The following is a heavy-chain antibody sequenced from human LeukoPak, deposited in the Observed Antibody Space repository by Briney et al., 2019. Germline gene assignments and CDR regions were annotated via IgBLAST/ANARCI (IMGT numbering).Heavy chain of an antibody. V-gene: IGHV3-33*01. CDR1: GFTFSSYG. Sequence: GGSLRLSCAASGFTFSSYGMHWVRQAPGKGLEWVAVTWYDGSNKYYADSVKGRFTISRDNSKNTLYLQMNSLRAEDTAVYYCARDMTVVTQSGDYYYYYGMDVWGQGTTVTVSS. J-gene: IGHJ6*02. CDR3: ARDMTVVTQSGDYYYYYGMDV. D-gene: IGHD4-23*01. CDR2: TWYDGSNK.